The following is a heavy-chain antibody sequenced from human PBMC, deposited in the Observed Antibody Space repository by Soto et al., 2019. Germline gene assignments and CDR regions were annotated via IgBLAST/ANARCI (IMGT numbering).Heavy chain of an antibody. CDR2: IYHSGST. J-gene: IGHJ4*02. CDR3: ARTLDFGSGWYGGAFDY. V-gene: IGHV4-30-2*02. D-gene: IGHD6-19*01. Sequence: SETLSLTCAVSGGSISSGGYSWSWIRQPPGKGLEWIGYIYHSGSTYYNPSLKSRVTISVDTSKNQFSLKLSSVTAADTAVYYCARTLDFGSGWYGGAFDYWGRGTLVTVSS. CDR1: GGSISSGGYS.